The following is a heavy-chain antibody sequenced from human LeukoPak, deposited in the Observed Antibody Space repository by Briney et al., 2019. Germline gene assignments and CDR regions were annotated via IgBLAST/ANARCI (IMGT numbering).Heavy chain of an antibody. CDR1: GFTFDDYA. J-gene: IGHJ4*02. CDR3: AKDAYYDILTGSNFDY. D-gene: IGHD3-9*01. Sequence: GRSLRLSCAASGFTFDDYAMHWVRQAPGEGLEWVSGISWNSGSIGYADSVKGRFTISRDNAKNSLYLQMNSLRAEDTALYYCAKDAYYDILTGSNFDYWGQGTLVTVSS. CDR2: ISWNSGSI. V-gene: IGHV3-9*01.